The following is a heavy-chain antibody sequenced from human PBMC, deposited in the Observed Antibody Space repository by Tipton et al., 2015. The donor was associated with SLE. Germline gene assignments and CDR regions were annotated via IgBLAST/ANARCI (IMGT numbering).Heavy chain of an antibody. V-gene: IGHV1-69*01. J-gene: IGHJ4*02. CDR3: AREARDWGSYYFDY. CDR1: GGTFSSYA. CDR2: IIPIFGTA. D-gene: IGHD7-27*01. Sequence: QLVQSGPEVKKPGSSVKVSCKASGGTFSSYAISWVRQAPGQGLEWMGGIIPIFGTANYAQKFQGRVTITADESTSTAYMELSSLRSDDTAVYYCAREARDWGSYYFDYWGQGTLVTVSS.